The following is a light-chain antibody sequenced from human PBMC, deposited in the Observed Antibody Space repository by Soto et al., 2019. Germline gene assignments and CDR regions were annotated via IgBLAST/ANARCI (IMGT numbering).Light chain of an antibody. Sequence: DIQMTQSPSTLSASVGDRVTITCRASQSISSWLAWYQQKPGKAPKLLISKASSLESGVPSRFSGSGSGTEFTLTISSLQPDEFATYYCQQYNSYPSFGGGTKVEIK. J-gene: IGKJ4*01. CDR3: QQYNSYPS. CDR1: QSISSW. CDR2: KAS. V-gene: IGKV1-5*03.